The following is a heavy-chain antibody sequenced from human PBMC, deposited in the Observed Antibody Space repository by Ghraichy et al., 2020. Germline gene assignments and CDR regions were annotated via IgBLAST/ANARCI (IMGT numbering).Heavy chain of an antibody. CDR1: GFTFSDYA. J-gene: IGHJ4*02. V-gene: IGHV3-48*02. CDR3: ARDGRGYSGFDPDY. CDR2: ISSSSSTI. D-gene: IGHD5-12*01. Sequence: GESLNISCAASGFTFSDYAMNWVRQAPGKGLEWLSYISSSSSTIYYADSVKGRFTISRDNAKNSLYLQMNSLRDEDTAVYYCARDGRGYSGFDPDYWGQGTLVTVSS.